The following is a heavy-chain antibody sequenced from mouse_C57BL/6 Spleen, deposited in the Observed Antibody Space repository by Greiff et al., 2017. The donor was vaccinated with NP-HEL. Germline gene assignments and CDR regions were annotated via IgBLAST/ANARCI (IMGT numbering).Heavy chain of an antibody. J-gene: IGHJ3*01. V-gene: IGHV1-52*01. D-gene: IGHD3-2*01. CDR3: ARDSTALFAY. CDR2: IDPSDSET. CDR1: GYTFTSYW. Sequence: QLQHPWSSVFLPFSSFPLSCKASGYTFTSYWMHWVKQRPIQGLEWIGNIDPSDSETHYNQKFKDKATLTVDKSSSTAYMQLSSLTSEYSAVYYCARDSTALFAYWGQGTLVTVSA.